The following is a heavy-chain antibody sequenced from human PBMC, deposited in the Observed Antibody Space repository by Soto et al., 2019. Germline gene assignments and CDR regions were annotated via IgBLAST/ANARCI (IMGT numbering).Heavy chain of an antibody. CDR3: AREGSDWVFDI. V-gene: IGHV3-13*01. CDR2: LGTGDDT. J-gene: IGHJ2*01. CDR1: GLTFSTYD. Sequence: EVQLVDSGGGLVQPGGSLRLSCAASGLTFSTYDMHWVRQPIGKGLEGVAALGTGDDTYYPDSGRGRFTVSRDAVKNSLYLHRDSLSAADTAVYYCAREGSDWVFDIWGRGTLVIVSS.